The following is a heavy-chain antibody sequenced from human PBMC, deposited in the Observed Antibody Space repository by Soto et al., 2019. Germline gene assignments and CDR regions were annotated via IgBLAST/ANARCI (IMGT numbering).Heavy chain of an antibody. J-gene: IGHJ6*02. D-gene: IGHD3-10*01. CDR2: IYYSGST. CDR3: ASSRITMVPYGMDV. V-gene: IGHV4-39*01. CDR1: GGSISSSSYY. Sequence: PSETLSLTCTVSGGSISSSSYYWGWIRQPPGKGLEWIGSIYYSGSTYYNPSLKSRVTISVDTSKNQFSLKLSSVTAEDTAVYYCASSRITMVPYGMDVWGQGTTVTVSS.